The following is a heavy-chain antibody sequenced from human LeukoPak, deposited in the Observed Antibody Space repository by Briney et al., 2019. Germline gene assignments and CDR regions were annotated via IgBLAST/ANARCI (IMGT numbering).Heavy chain of an antibody. CDR2: VTGSGSGT. V-gene: IGHV3-23*01. D-gene: IGHD3-10*01. Sequence: PGGSLRLSCAASEFTFSIYDMSWVRQAPGKGLEWVSSVTGSGSGTTYADSVKGRFTISRDNTKTTLYLQMNSLRAEDTAVYYCAKVRDYKAGPHWYFDVWGRGTLVTVSS. J-gene: IGHJ2*01. CDR1: EFTFSIYD. CDR3: AKVRDYKAGPHWYFDV.